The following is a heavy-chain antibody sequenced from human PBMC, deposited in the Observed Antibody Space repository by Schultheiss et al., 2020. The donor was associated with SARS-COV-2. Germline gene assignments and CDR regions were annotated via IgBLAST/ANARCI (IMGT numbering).Heavy chain of an antibody. J-gene: IGHJ6*03. Sequence: SETLSLTCTVSGGSISSGSYYWSWIRQPAGKGLEWIGRIYTSGSTNYNPSLKSRVTISVDTSKNQFSLKLSSVTAADTAVYYCARRTYYYDSSGYLAGGYYYYMDVWGKGTTVTVSS. D-gene: IGHD3-22*01. CDR3: ARRTYYYDSSGYLAGGYYYYMDV. CDR1: GGSISSGSYY. CDR2: IYTSGST. V-gene: IGHV4-61*02.